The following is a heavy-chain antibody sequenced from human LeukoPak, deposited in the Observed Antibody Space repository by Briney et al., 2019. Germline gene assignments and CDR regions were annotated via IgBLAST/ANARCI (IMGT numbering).Heavy chain of an antibody. V-gene: IGHV3-64*01. CDR3: ARLPPYDILTGNYYYYMDV. Sequence: GGSLRLSCAASGFTFSSYAMHWVRQAPGKGLEYVSAISNGGGSTHYANSVKGRFTISRDNSKNTLYLQMNSLRAEDTAVYYCARLPPYDILTGNYYYYMDVWGKGTTVTVSS. CDR1: GFTFSSYA. D-gene: IGHD3-9*01. CDR2: ISNGGGST. J-gene: IGHJ6*03.